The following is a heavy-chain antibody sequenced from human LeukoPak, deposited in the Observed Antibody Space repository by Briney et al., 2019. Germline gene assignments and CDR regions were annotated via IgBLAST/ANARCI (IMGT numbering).Heavy chain of an antibody. D-gene: IGHD6-13*01. V-gene: IGHV1-18*01. CDR2: ISGYNGNT. CDR1: GYTFTNYG. Sequence: GASVKVSCKTSGYTFTNYGIGWVRQAPGQGLEWMGWISGYNGNTNYAQKFQGRVTMTTDTSTRIDYMELRSLRSDDTAMYYCARDVGSGSSWYKDYWGQGTLVTVSS. CDR3: ARDVGSGSSWYKDY. J-gene: IGHJ4*02.